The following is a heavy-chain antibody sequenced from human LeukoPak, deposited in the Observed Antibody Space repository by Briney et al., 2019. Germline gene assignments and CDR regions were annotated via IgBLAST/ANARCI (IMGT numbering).Heavy chain of an antibody. CDR3: ARRWNYGRNYYIDV. Sequence: SETLSLTCTVSGGSISSYYWSWIRQPPGKGLEWIGEINDSGRTNYNPSLMSRVTVSVDTSKNQFSLRLTSVTATDTAVYYCARRWNYGRNYYIDVWGNGATVSVSS. V-gene: IGHV4-34*01. CDR2: INDSGRT. D-gene: IGHD1-7*01. CDR1: GGSISSYY. J-gene: IGHJ6*03.